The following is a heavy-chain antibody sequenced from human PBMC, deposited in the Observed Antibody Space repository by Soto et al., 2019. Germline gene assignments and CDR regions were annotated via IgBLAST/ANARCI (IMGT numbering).Heavy chain of an antibody. V-gene: IGHV1-8*01. D-gene: IGHD2-8*01. Sequence: ASVKVSCKASGYTFTSYDINWVRQATGQGLEWMGWMNPNSGNTGYAQNLQGRVSMTTDTSTSTAYMELRGLTFDDTAVYYCARDIESVTAKHFFYYYAMDVWGQGTTVTVSS. CDR3: ARDIESVTAKHFFYYYAMDV. J-gene: IGHJ6*02. CDR1: GYTFTSYD. CDR2: MNPNSGNT.